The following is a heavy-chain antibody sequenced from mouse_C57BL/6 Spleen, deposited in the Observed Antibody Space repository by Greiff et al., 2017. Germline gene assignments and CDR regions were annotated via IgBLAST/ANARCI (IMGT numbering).Heavy chain of an antibody. CDR1: GFTFSSYA. CDR3: ARDDDYDGGFAY. CDR2: ISAGGSYT. Sequence: EVMLVESGGGLVKPGGSLKLSCAASGFTFSSYAMSWVRQTPKKRLELVATISAGGSYTYYPDNVKGRFTISRDNAKNNLYLQMSHLKSEDTAMYYCARDDDYDGGFAYWGQGTLVTVSA. V-gene: IGHV5-4*01. D-gene: IGHD2-4*01. J-gene: IGHJ3*01.